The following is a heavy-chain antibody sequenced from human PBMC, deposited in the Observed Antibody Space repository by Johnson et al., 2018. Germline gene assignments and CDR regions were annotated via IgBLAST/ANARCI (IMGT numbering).Heavy chain of an antibody. D-gene: IGHD3-3*01. CDR3: AKAPVGWLGEGAEYFQH. V-gene: IGHV3-9*01. J-gene: IGHJ1*01. CDR1: GFTFDDYA. Sequence: VQLVESGGGVVQPGRSLRLSCAASGFTFDDYAMHWVRQAPGKGLEWVSGIRWNSGSIGYADSVEGRFTISRDNAKNSLYLQMNSLRPEDTALYYCAKAPVGWLGEGAEYFQHWGQGTLVTVSS. CDR2: IRWNSGSI.